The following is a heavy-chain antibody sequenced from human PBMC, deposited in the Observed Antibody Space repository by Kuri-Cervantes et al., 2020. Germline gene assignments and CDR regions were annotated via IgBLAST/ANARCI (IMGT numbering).Heavy chain of an antibody. CDR2: INHSGSS. Sequence: ESLKISCTVSSGSISGYYWGWIRQPPGKGLEWIGEINHSGSSNYNPSLKSRVTISGDTSKNQISLKLSSVTAADTNVYYCARHAWGWNNGFFDYWGQGILVTVSS. CDR1: SGSISGYY. V-gene: IGHV4-34*01. D-gene: IGHD1/OR15-1a*01. J-gene: IGHJ4*02. CDR3: ARHAWGWNNGFFDY.